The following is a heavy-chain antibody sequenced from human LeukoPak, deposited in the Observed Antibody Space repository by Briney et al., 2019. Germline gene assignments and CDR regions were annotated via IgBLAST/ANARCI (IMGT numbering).Heavy chain of an antibody. V-gene: IGHV3-23*01. Sequence: GGSLRLSCAASGFTFSSYAMSWVRQAPGEGLEWVSAISGSGGSTYYADSVKGRFTISRDNSKNTLYLQMNSLRAEDTAVYYCAIRAHAYYYYYMDVWGKGTTVTVSS. CDR2: ISGSGGST. D-gene: IGHD4-17*01. CDR3: AIRAHAYYYYYMDV. J-gene: IGHJ6*03. CDR1: GFTFSSYA.